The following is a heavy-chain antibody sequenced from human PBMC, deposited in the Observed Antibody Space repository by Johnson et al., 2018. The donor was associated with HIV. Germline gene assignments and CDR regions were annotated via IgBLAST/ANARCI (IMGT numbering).Heavy chain of an antibody. CDR1: GFTFSDYY. J-gene: IGHJ3*02. CDR3: ARSLRRLQRVVDAFDI. Sequence: QLVESGGGLVKPGGSLRLSCAASGFTFSDYYMSWIRQAPGKGLEWVSYISSSGSTIYYADSVKGRFTISRDNAKNSLYLQMNSLGAEDTAVYYCARSLRRLQRVVDAFDIWGQGTMVTVSS. V-gene: IGHV3-11*04. D-gene: IGHD4-11*01. CDR2: ISSSGSTI.